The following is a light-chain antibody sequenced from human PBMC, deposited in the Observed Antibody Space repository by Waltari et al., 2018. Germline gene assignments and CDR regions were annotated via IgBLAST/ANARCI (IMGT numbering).Light chain of an antibody. CDR3: QQSYSTPPT. Sequence: DIQMTQSPFSLSASVGDRVTITCRASQSISSYLNWYQQKPGKAPQLLIYAASSLQSGVPSRFSGSGSGTDFTLTISSLQPEDFATYYSQQSYSTPPTFGQGTKLEIK. CDR2: AAS. CDR1: QSISSY. V-gene: IGKV1-39*01. J-gene: IGKJ2*01.